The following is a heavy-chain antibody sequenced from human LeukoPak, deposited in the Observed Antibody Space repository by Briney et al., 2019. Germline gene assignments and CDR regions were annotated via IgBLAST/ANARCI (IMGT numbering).Heavy chain of an antibody. D-gene: IGHD6-13*01. J-gene: IGHJ4*02. CDR3: GRGSSSFLCGF. Sequence: SETLSLTCTVSGGSISSYYWSWIRQPPGKGLEWIGYIYYSGSINYNPSLKSRVTISLDTSKTQFSLKLSSVTAADTAGYYCGRGSSSFLCGFWGGGTVVSVSS. V-gene: IGHV4-59*01. CDR1: GGSISSYY. CDR2: IYYSGSI.